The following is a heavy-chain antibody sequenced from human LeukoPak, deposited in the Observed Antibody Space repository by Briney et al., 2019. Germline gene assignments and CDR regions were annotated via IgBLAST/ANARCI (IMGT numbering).Heavy chain of an antibody. CDR1: GYTLTELS. CDR3: ATAASRYYGPFDY. J-gene: IGHJ4*02. V-gene: IGHV1-24*01. CDR2: FDPEDGET. D-gene: IGHD3-10*01. Sequence: ASVKVSCKASGYTLTELSMHWVRQAPGKGPEWMGGFDPEDGETIYAQKFQGRVTMTEDTSTDTAYMELSSLRSEDTAVYYCATAASRYYGPFDYWGQGTLVTVSS.